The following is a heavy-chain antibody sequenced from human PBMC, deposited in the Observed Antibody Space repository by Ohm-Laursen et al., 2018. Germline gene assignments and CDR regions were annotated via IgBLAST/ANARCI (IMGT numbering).Heavy chain of an antibody. Sequence: SLRLSCAASGVTFSTYWMNWVRQAPGKGLEWVANIKQDGSEKDYVDSVKGRFTIPRGNAKNSLYLQMNSLRAEDTAVYYCARDAHSSGWAHFDYWGQGTLVTVSS. CDR3: ARDAHSSGWAHFDY. J-gene: IGHJ4*02. V-gene: IGHV3-7*01. CDR2: IKQDGSEK. CDR1: GVTFSTYW. D-gene: IGHD6-19*01.